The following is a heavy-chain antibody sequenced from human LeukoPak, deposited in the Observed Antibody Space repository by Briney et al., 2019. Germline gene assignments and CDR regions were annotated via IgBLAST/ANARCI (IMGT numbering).Heavy chain of an antibody. CDR2: INSDGINT. Sequence: PGGSLRLSCAASGFTFSNYWMHWVRQAPGKGLVWVSRINSDGINTSYADSVKGRFTISRDNAKNTLNLQMNSLRAEDTAVYYCARDRVMITFGGVIDWGQGTLVTVSS. CDR3: ARDRVMITFGGVID. CDR1: GFTFSNYW. V-gene: IGHV3-74*01. J-gene: IGHJ4*02. D-gene: IGHD3-16*01.